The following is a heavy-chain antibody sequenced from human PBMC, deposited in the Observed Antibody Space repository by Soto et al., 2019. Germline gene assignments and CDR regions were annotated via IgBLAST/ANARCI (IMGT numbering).Heavy chain of an antibody. CDR2: ISSASSYT. J-gene: IGHJ5*02. D-gene: IGHD2-15*01. CDR3: ARASGRDNWFDP. Sequence: QVQLVESGGGLVKPGGSLRLSCAASGFSFSDSYMSWIRQAPGKGLEWVSSISSASSYTNHADSVKGRFTMSRDNAKDSLYMQMNSRRVEATAVYYCARASGRDNWFDPWGQGTLVTGSS. CDR1: GFSFSDSY. V-gene: IGHV3-11*05.